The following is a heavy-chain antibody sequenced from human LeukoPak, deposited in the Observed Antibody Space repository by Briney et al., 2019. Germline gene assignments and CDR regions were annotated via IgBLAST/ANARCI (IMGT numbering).Heavy chain of an antibody. CDR3: ARGVYIAAAQYGY. J-gene: IGHJ4*02. V-gene: IGHV4-59*01. Sequence: SETLSLTCTVSGGSISSYYWSWFRQPPGKGREWLGYIYYSGTTNYNPSLKSRVTISVDTSKNQFSLKLSSVTAADTAVYYCARGVYIAAAQYGYWGQGTLVTVSS. D-gene: IGHD6-13*01. CDR1: GGSISSYY. CDR2: IYYSGTT.